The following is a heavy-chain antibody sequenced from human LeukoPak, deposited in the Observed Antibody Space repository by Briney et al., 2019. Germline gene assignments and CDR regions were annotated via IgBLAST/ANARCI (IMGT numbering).Heavy chain of an antibody. V-gene: IGHV1-46*01. CDR1: GYTFINYY. D-gene: IGHD6-13*01. CDR2: INPSGGST. J-gene: IGHJ5*01. Sequence: ASVKVSCKASGYTFINYYMHWARQAPGQGLEWMGIINPSGGSTTYAQKFQGRVTMTRDMSTSTVYMELSSLRSEDSAVYYCARVYYSSPRAWFDYWGQGTLVTVSS. CDR3: ARVYYSSPRAWFDY.